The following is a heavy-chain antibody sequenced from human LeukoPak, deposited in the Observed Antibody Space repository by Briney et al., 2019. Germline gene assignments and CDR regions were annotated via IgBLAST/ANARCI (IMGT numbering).Heavy chain of an antibody. V-gene: IGHV4-34*01. Sequence: SETLSLTCAAYGGSFSGYYWSWIRQPPGKGLEWIGEINHSGSTNYNPSLKSRVTISVDTSKNQFSLKLSSVTAADTAVYYCARGPRGYYYYYYMDVWGKGTTVTVSS. J-gene: IGHJ6*03. CDR2: INHSGST. CDR1: GGSFSGYY. CDR3: ARGPRGYYYYYYMDV.